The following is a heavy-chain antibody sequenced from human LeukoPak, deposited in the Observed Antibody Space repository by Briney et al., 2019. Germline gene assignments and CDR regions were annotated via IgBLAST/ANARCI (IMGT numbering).Heavy chain of an antibody. V-gene: IGHV4-39*01. Sequence: SETLSLTCTVSGGSISSSSYYWGWIRQPPGKGLEWIGSIYYSGSPYYNPSLKGRVTISVDTSKKQFSLKLSSVTAADTAVYYCARIPLAWVAATAYYYYYMDVWGKGTTVTVSS. J-gene: IGHJ6*03. CDR3: ARIPLAWVAATAYYYYYMDV. D-gene: IGHD2-15*01. CDR2: IYYSGSP. CDR1: GGSISSSSYY.